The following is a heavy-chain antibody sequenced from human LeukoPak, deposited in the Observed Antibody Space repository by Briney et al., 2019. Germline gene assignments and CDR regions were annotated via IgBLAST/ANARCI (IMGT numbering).Heavy chain of an antibody. D-gene: IGHD2-2*01. CDR1: GFTFSSNA. CDR2: ISVSSTT. CDR3: ARDCGSTGCDY. V-gene: IGHV3-23*01. J-gene: IGHJ4*02. Sequence: GGSLRLSCAAAGFTFSSNALSWVRQAPGEGLDWVSSISVSSTTYYLDSVKGRFTISRDNAKNTLYLQMNSLRAEDTAVYYCARDCGSTGCDYWGQGTLVTVSS.